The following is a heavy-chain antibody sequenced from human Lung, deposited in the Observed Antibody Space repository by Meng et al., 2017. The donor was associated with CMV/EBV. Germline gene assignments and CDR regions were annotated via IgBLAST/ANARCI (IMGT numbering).Heavy chain of an antibody. Sequence: QITLYVLVPTWGNLSQYVTLTGTVPGFSRSPRVVGGGWIRQPTGKALGCRAIIYGDDQKRHSPSLESRLTATKDTYKNQVGLTMTNMVPVDTATYYCARAAARPSDWFDPWGQGTLVTVSS. D-gene: IGHD6-6*01. V-gene: IGHV2-5*02. CDR2: IYGDDQK. CDR1: GFSRSPRVVG. CDR3: ARAAARPSDWFDP. J-gene: IGHJ5*02.